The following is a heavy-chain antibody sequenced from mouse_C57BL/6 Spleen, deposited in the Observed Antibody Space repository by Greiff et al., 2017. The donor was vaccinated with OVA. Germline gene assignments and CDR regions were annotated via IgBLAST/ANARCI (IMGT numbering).Heavy chain of an antibody. J-gene: IGHJ1*03. CDR1: GYTFTSYD. Sequence: VKLMESGPELVKPGASVKLSCKASGYTFTSYDINWVKQRPGQGLEWIGWIYPRDGSTKYNEKFKGKATLTVDTSSSTAYMELHSLTSEDSAVYFCARSPYYYGSSYENFDVWGTGTTVTVSS. CDR3: ARSPYYYGSSYENFDV. CDR2: IYPRDGST. V-gene: IGHV1-85*01. D-gene: IGHD1-1*01.